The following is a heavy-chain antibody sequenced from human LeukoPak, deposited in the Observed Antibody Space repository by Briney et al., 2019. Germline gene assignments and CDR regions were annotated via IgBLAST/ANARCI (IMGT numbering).Heavy chain of an antibody. J-gene: IGHJ5*02. CDR3: ARDESGIPAVLRGWIDP. CDR1: GGTFNNYA. D-gene: IGHD2-2*01. CDR2: IILIFGKT. V-gene: IGHV1-69*13. Sequence: ASVKVSCKASGGTFNNYAINWVRHAPGQGLEWMGGIILIFGKTNYAQKFQGRVTITADESTSTAYMELSDLRYEDTAVYYCARDESGIPAVLRGWIDPWGQGTLVTVSS.